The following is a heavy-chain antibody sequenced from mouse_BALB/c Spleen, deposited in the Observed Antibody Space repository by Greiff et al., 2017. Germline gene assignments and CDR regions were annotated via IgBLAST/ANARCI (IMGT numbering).Heavy chain of an antibody. CDR3: APLPYGNYDYAMDY. V-gene: IGHV2-2*02. Sequence: QVQLKQSGPGLVQPSQSLSITCTVSGFSLTSYGVHWVRQSPGKGLEWLGVIWSGGSTDYNAAFISRLSISKDNSKSQVFFKMNSLQANDTAIYYCAPLPYGNYDYAMDYWGQGTSVTVSS. CDR2: IWSGGST. J-gene: IGHJ4*01. D-gene: IGHD2-10*02. CDR1: GFSLTSYG.